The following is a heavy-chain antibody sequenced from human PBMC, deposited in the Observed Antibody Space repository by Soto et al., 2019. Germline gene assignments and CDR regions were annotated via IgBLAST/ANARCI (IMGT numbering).Heavy chain of an antibody. CDR1: GYTFIRYA. J-gene: IGHJ4*02. D-gene: IGHD3-10*01. CDR2: INAGNGNT. CDR3: ARDGSANRDAHRNYKY. Sequence: QVQLVQSGAEVKKPGASVRVSCKASGYTFIRYAMHWVRQAPGQRLEWMGWINAGNGNTEYSQRFQGRVTISSDTSANTAYMELSSLGSEDTAVYYCARDGSANRDAHRNYKYWGQGTLVTVSS. V-gene: IGHV1-3*01.